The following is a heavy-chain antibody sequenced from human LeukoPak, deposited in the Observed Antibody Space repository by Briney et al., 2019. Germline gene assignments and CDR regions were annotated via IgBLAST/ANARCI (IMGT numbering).Heavy chain of an antibody. D-gene: IGHD2-2*01. Sequence: SETLSLTCAVYGGSSSGYYWSWIRQPPGKGLEWIGEINHSGSTNYNPSLKSRVTISVDTSKNQFSLKLSSVTAADTAVYYCAREVVVPAAMGFDYWGQGTLVTVSS. CDR3: AREVVVPAAMGFDY. J-gene: IGHJ4*02. CDR1: GGSSSGYY. CDR2: INHSGST. V-gene: IGHV4-34*01.